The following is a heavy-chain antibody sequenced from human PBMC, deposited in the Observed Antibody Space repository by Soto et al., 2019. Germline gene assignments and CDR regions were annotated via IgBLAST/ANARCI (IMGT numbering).Heavy chain of an antibody. Sequence: QVQLQESGPGLVKPSETLSLTCTVSGGSISSYYWNWIRQPPGKGLESIGYINYSGSTNYNPSLRSRVTLSVAKSTTQFSRESSSVTAADTAVYYCARRYGAAVAFWGQGMLVTVSS. V-gene: IGHV4-59*08. CDR1: GGSISSYY. CDR2: INYSGST. CDR3: ARRYGAAVAF. D-gene: IGHD6-13*01. J-gene: IGHJ4*02.